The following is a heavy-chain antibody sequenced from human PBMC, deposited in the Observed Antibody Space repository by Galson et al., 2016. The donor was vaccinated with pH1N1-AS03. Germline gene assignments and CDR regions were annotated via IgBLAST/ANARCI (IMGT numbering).Heavy chain of an antibody. J-gene: IGHJ4*02. CDR2: TFYWSKWSN. Sequence: CAISGDSVSGSRGVAWNWIRQSPSRGLEWLGRTFYWSKWSNDYAESVKSRQTIDPDTSNNQFSLHLNSVTPEDPAIYFCARGKNSGFDYSGQGTPVTVSS. D-gene: IGHD3-10*01. V-gene: IGHV6-1*01. CDR1: GDSVSGSRGVA. CDR3: ARGKNSGFDY.